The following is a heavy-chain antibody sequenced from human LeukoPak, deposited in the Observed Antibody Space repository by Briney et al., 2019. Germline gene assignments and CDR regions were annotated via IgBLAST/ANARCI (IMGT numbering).Heavy chain of an antibody. D-gene: IGHD5-24*01. V-gene: IGHV1-69*05. Sequence: SVKVSCKASGGTFSSYAISWVRQAPGQGLEWMGGIIPIFGTANYAQKFQGRVTITTDESTSTAYMELSSLRSEGTAVYYCARTWVATTTGYYYYYMDVWGKGTTVTVSS. CDR1: GGTFSSYA. CDR3: ARTWVATTTGYYYYYMDV. J-gene: IGHJ6*03. CDR2: IIPIFGTA.